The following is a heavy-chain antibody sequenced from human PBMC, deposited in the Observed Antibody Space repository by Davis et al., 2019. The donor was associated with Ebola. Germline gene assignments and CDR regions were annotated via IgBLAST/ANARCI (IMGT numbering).Heavy chain of an antibody. Sequence: HTGGSLRLSCAASGFTFSSYWMHWVRQAPGKELVWVSRINSDGSSTSYADSVKGRFTISRDNSKNTLYLQMNSLRAEDTAVYYCARPMGRKYSYGYHVDYWGQGTLVTVSS. J-gene: IGHJ4*02. CDR1: GFTFSSYW. V-gene: IGHV3-74*01. CDR2: INSDGSST. CDR3: ARPMGRKYSYGYHVDY. D-gene: IGHD5-18*01.